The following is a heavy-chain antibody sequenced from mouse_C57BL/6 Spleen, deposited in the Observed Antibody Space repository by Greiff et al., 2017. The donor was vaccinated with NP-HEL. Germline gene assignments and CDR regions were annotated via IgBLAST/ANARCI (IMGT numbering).Heavy chain of an antibody. CDR1: GYTFTSYW. CDR2: IDPSDSYT. Sequence: QVQLKESGAELVMPGASVKLSCKASGYTFTSYWMHWVKQRPGQGLEWIGEIDPSDSYTNYNQKFKGKSTLTVDKSSSTAYMQLSSLTSEDSAVYYCARKVGRGYFDVWGTGTTVTVSS. CDR3: ARKVGRGYFDV. V-gene: IGHV1-69*01. D-gene: IGHD4-1*01. J-gene: IGHJ1*03.